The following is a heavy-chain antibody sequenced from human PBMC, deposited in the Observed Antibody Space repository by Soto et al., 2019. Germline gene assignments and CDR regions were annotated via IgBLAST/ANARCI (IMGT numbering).Heavy chain of an antibody. J-gene: IGHJ6*02. CDR1: GGSFSGYY. CDR3: ARGQAAWWPQLLPDGEYYYGMDV. D-gene: IGHD2-2*01. V-gene: IGHV4-34*01. CDR2: INHSGSA. Sequence: PSETLSLTCAVYGGSFSGYYWSWIRQPPGKGLEWIGEINHSGSANYNPSLKSRVTISVDTSKNQFSLKLSSVTAADTAVYYCARGQAAWWPQLLPDGEYYYGMDVWGQGTTVTVSS.